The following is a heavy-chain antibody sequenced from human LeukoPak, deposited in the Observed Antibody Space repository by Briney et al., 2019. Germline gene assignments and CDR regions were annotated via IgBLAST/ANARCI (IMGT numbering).Heavy chain of an antibody. CDR2: IWYDGRNK. CDR1: GFTFSSYG. Sequence: GGSLRLSCAASGFTFSSYGMHWVGQAPGKGLEWVAVIWYDGRNKYYADSVKGRFTISRDNSKTTLYLHMNRLRAEDTAVYYCARDLLGVFDYWGQGPLVTVSS. V-gene: IGHV3-33*01. CDR3: ARDLLGVFDY. D-gene: IGHD3-10*01. J-gene: IGHJ4*02.